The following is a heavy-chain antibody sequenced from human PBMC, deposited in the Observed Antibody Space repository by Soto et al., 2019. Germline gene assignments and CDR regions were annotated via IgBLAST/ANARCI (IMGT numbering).Heavy chain of an antibody. V-gene: IGHV3-74*01. CDR3: VCYGTLSPG. Sequence: PGGSLRLSCAASGFTFSSYSMNWVRQVPGKGLMWVSRINSDGTITNYADSVKGRFTISRDNAKNTLYLQMSSLTAEDTALYYCVCYGTLSPGWGQGTRVTVSS. J-gene: IGHJ4*02. CDR2: INSDGTIT. CDR1: GFTFSSYS. D-gene: IGHD3-10*01.